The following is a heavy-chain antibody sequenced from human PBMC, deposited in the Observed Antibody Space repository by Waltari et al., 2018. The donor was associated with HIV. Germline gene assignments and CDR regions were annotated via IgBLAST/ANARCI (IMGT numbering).Heavy chain of an antibody. CDR2: ISGSGGST. Sequence: EVQLLESGGGLVQPGGSLRLSCAASGFTFSSYAMNWVRQAPGKGLEWVSAISGSGGSTYYADSVKGRFTISRDNSKNTLYLQMNSLRAEDTAVYYCAKSPRAYTNTYDDYWGQGTLVTVSS. J-gene: IGHJ4*02. CDR3: AKSPRAYTNTYDDY. CDR1: GFTFSSYA. D-gene: IGHD1-1*01. V-gene: IGHV3-23*01.